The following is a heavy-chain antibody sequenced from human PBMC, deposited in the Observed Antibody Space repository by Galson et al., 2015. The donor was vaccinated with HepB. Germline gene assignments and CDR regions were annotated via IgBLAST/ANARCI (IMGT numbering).Heavy chain of an antibody. V-gene: IGHV1-3*01. J-gene: IGHJ5*02. CDR2: IDAGNGDT. D-gene: IGHD3-3*01. CDR3: ARDFWSDNLYPNWFDP. CDR1: GYAFTKYN. Sequence: SVKVSCKASGYAFTKYNIHWVRQAPGQRPEWMGWIDAGNGDTKYSQKFQGRVTITRDTSASTAYMELSRLRSEDTAVYYCARDFWSDNLYPNWFDPWGQGTLVTVSS.